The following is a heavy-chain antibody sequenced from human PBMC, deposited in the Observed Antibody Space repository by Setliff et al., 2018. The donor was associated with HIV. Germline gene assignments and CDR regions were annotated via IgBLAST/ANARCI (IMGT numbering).Heavy chain of an antibody. CDR3: ARDGNLIRGHGYFDY. J-gene: IGHJ4*02. D-gene: IGHD3-10*01. CDR2: ISTNGGST. Sequence: SCAASGFTFSNYALHWVRQAPGKGLEYVSGISTNGGSTYYADSVKGRFTISRDNSKNTLYLQMGNLRTEDMAVYYCARDGNLIRGHGYFDYWGQGTLVTVSS. V-gene: IGHV3-64*02. CDR1: GFTFSNYA.